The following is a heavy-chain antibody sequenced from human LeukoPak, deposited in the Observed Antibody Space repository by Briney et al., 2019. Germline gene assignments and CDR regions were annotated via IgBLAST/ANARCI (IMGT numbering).Heavy chain of an antibody. Sequence: VASVKVSCKASGGTFSSYAISWVRQAPGQGLEWMGGIIPIFGTANYAQKFQGRVTITADESTSTAYMELSSLRSEDTAVYYCARDQQYYGSGRSEDYYYYGMDVWGQGTTVTVSS. CDR1: GGTFSSYA. CDR3: ARDQQYYGSGRSEDYYYYGMDV. V-gene: IGHV1-69*13. CDR2: IIPIFGTA. D-gene: IGHD3-10*01. J-gene: IGHJ6*02.